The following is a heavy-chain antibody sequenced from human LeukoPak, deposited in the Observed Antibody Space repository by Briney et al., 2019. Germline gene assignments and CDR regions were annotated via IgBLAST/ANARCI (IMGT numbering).Heavy chain of an antibody. CDR1: GFTFSSYG. CDR3: ATIAAAGTLGDYFGY. D-gene: IGHD6-13*01. J-gene: IGHJ4*02. CDR2: ISYDGSNK. Sequence: PGGSLRLSCAASGFTFSSYGMHWVRQAPGKGLEWVAVISYDGSNKYSADSVKGRFTISRDNSKNTLYLQMNSLRAEDTAVYYCATIAAAGTLGDYFGYWGQGTLVTVSS. V-gene: IGHV3-30*03.